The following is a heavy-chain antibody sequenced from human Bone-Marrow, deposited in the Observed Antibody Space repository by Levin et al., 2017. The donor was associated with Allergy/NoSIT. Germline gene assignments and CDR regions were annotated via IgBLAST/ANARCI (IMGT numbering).Heavy chain of an antibody. CDR1: GFTVSSNY. CDR3: ARDGPRASYYYYGMEV. CDR2: IYSNGRT. V-gene: IGHV3-66*01. J-gene: IGHJ6*02. Sequence: SCAASGFTVSSNYMSWVRQAPGKGLEWVSVIYSNGRTYYADSVKGRFTISRDNSKNTLYLQMNSLRAEDTAVYYCARDGPRASYYYYGMEVWGQGTTVTVSS.